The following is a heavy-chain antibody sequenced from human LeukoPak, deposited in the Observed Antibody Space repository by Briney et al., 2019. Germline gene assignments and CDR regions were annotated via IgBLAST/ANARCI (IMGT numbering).Heavy chain of an antibody. CDR1: GFTFSSYA. V-gene: IGHV3-23*01. CDR2: ISGSGDAT. J-gene: IGHJ4*02. CDR3: ARSDCGSDGCKLLNY. D-gene: IGHD2-21*01. Sequence: GGSLRLSCAASGFTFSSYAMSWVRQAPGKGLEWVSAISGSGDATKYADSVKGQFTISRDNFKNTVSLQMINLRAEDTAVYFCARSDCGSDGCKLLNYWGQGVLVTVSS.